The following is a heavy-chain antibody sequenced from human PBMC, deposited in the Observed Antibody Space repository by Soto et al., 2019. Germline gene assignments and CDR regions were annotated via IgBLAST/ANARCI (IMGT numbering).Heavy chain of an antibody. V-gene: IGHV4-39*01. CDR2: INYSGNT. CDR3: SRRAPEGFDP. CDR1: GGSLSSSPYY. J-gene: IGHJ5*02. Sequence: SXTFSLSSTVSGGSLSSSPYYWCWIRRPPGKGLEFIGSINYSGNTYYSPSLKSRVTLSVDTSKNQFSLKVTSVTATDTGLYYCSRRAPEGFDPWGQGTLVTVYS.